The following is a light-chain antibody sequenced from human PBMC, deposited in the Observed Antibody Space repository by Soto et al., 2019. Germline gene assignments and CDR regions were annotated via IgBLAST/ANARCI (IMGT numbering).Light chain of an antibody. Sequence: DIQMTHSPSSVSASLGDTVTLTCRASQDISTWVACYQQKPGKAPKLLISAASTLESGVPGRFSGSGSGTDFTLIISSLQPEDFATYFCQQGDSFPFTFGGGTKVDIK. CDR3: QQGDSFPFT. J-gene: IGKJ4*01. V-gene: IGKV1-12*01. CDR2: AAS. CDR1: QDISTW.